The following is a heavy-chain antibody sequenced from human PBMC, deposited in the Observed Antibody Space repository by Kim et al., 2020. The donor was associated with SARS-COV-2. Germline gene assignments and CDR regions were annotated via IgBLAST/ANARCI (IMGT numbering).Heavy chain of an antibody. Sequence: GGSLRLSCAASGFTFSSYWMHWVRQAPGKGLVWVSRINSDGSSTSYADSVKGRFTISRDNAKNTLYLQMNSLRAEDTAVYYCARGAYYYDSSGYGGYWGQGTLVTVSS. D-gene: IGHD3-22*01. CDR3: ARGAYYYDSSGYGGY. CDR2: INSDGSST. CDR1: GFTFSSYW. J-gene: IGHJ4*02. V-gene: IGHV3-74*01.